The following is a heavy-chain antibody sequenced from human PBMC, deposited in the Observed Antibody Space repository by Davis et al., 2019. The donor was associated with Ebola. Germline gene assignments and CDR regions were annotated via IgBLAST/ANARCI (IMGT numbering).Heavy chain of an antibody. D-gene: IGHD6-13*01. CDR3: ARGRAAGAFYYYYMDV. CDR1: GGSFSGYY. Sequence: PSETLSLTCAVYGGSFSGYYWSWIRQPPGKGLEWIGEINHSGSTNYNPSLKSRVTISVDTSKNQFSLKLSSVTAADTAVYYCARGRAAGAFYYYYMDVWGKGTTVTVSS. J-gene: IGHJ6*03. CDR2: INHSGST. V-gene: IGHV4-34*01.